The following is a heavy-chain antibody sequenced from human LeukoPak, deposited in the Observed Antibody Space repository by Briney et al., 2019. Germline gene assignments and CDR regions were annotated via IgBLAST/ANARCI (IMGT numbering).Heavy chain of an antibody. J-gene: IGHJ4*02. CDR3: ARHTIAAAATDY. CDR2: IYSGDSDT. Sequence: PGESLKISCETSGYSFTSYWIGWVRPVPRQGLEWMGMIYSGDSDTRYSPSFQGQVTISADKPISTAYLQWSSLKASDTAMYYCARHTIAAAATDYWGQGTLVTVSS. D-gene: IGHD6-13*01. V-gene: IGHV5-51*01. CDR1: GYSFTSYW.